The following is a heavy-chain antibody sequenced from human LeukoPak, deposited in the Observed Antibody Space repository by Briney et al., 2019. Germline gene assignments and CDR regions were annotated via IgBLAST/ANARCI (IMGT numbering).Heavy chain of an antibody. CDR3: ARGLGDYDAFDV. J-gene: IGHJ3*01. CDR1: GFTFSSYS. D-gene: IGHD4-17*01. V-gene: IGHV3-21*01. Sequence: GGSLRLSCSVSGFTFSSYSMNWVRQAPGKGLQWVASISSGGSYSFYADSVEGRFSVSRDNARNSVSLQMNSLGPEDTAVYFCARGLGDYDAFDVWGQGTLVIVSS. CDR2: ISSGGSYS.